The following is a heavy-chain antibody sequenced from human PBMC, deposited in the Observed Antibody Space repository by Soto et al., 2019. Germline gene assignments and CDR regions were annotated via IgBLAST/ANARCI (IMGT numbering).Heavy chain of an antibody. D-gene: IGHD6-19*01. CDR3: ARGMAVAGHDAFDI. CDR2: ISAYNGNT. V-gene: IGHV1-18*01. CDR1: GYTFTSYG. J-gene: IGHJ3*02. Sequence: ASVKVSCKASGYTFTSYGISWVRQAPGRGLEWMGWISAYNGNTNYAQKLQGRVTMTTDTSTSTAYMELRSLRSDDTAVYYCARGMAVAGHDAFDIWGQGTMVTVSS.